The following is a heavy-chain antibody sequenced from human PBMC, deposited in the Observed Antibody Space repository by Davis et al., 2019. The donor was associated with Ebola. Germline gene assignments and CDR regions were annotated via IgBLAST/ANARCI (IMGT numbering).Heavy chain of an antibody. D-gene: IGHD3-16*01. J-gene: IGHJ6*02. Sequence: GGSLRLSCAASGFTFSSYWMSWVRQAPGKGLEWLAVIWNDGSKTYYADSVKGRFTIARDNSKITLYLQMSSLGAEDTAVYHCARGGGADYYGMDVWGQGTTVTVSS. CDR2: IWNDGSKT. CDR1: GFTFSSYW. V-gene: IGHV3-33*08. CDR3: ARGGGADYYGMDV.